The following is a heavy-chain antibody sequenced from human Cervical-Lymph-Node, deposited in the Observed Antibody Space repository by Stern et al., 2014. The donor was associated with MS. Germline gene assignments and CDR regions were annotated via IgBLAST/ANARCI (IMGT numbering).Heavy chain of an antibody. Sequence: VQLVESGVEVKKPGASVKVSCKASGYSFTDFNTHWVRQAPGQGLELMGRISPHTGGARYAEKFQGRVTMTRDTSITTAYMELDRLTSDDTAVYYCATHGGSSFQMDVWGQGTTVTVSS. CDR1: GYSFTDFN. CDR3: ATHGGSSFQMDV. CDR2: ISPHTGGA. J-gene: IGHJ6*02. D-gene: IGHD6-13*01. V-gene: IGHV1-2*06.